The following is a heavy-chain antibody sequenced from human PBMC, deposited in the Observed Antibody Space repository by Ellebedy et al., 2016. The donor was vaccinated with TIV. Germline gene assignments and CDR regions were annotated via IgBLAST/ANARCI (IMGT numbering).Heavy chain of an antibody. CDR1: GFTFSSYG. V-gene: IGHV3-30*18. D-gene: IGHD2-21*01. Sequence: GGSLRLSXAASGFTFSSYGMHWVRQAPGKGLEWVAVISYDGSNKYYADSVKGRFTISRDNSKNTLYLQMNSLRAEDTAVYYCAKDLGDLVAPLFDPYYYGMDVWGQGTTVTVSS. CDR3: AKDLGDLVAPLFDPYYYGMDV. J-gene: IGHJ6*02. CDR2: ISYDGSNK.